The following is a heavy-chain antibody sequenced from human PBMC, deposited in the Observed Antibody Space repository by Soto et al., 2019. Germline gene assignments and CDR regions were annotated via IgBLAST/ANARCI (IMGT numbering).Heavy chain of an antibody. V-gene: IGHV4-30-4*01. CDR2: IYSSGST. J-gene: IGHJ6*02. CDR1: GGSISSGDYY. Sequence: QVQLQESGPGLVKPSQTLSLTCAVSGGSISSGDYYWTWIRQPPGKGLEWIGYIYSSGSTYYNSSLRSRVTISLDTSKNYFSLKMTSVTAADTAVYYCGRGTEVWGQGTTVTVSS. CDR3: GRGTEV.